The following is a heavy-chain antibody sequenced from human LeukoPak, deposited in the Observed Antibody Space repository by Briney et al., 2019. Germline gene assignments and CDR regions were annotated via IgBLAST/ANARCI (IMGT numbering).Heavy chain of an antibody. D-gene: IGHD3-22*01. V-gene: IGHV1-46*01. J-gene: IGHJ4*02. Sequence: ASVKVSCKASGYTFTSYYMHWVRQAPGQGLEWMGIINPSGGSTSYAQKFQGRVTMTRDMSTSTVYMELSSLRSEDTAVYYCARADSSGYLFDYWGQGTLVTVSS. CDR1: GYTFTSYY. CDR3: ARADSSGYLFDY. CDR2: INPSGGST.